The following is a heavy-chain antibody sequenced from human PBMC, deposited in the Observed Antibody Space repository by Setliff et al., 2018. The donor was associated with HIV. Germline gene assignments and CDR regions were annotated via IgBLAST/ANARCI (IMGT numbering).Heavy chain of an antibody. Sequence: GESLTISCAGSGFTFSSSWMHWVRQAPGKGLVWVSRINGDGSFTVYADSVKGRFTISRDNSKNTLYLQMNSVRGEDTAVYYCTSWGVPRDGFDIWGHGTKVTVS. J-gene: IGHJ3*02. CDR3: TSWGVPRDGFDI. D-gene: IGHD3-16*01. CDR1: GFTFSSSW. V-gene: IGHV3-74*01. CDR2: INGDGSFT.